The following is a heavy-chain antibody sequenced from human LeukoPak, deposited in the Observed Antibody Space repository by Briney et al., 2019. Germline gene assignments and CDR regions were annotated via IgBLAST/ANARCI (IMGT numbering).Heavy chain of an antibody. CDR1: GGSISSNNYY. CDR2: IYCTGST. CDR3: ARRSYCSIITCSRTFAY. Sequence: PSETLSLTCTVSGGSISSNNYYWGWIRQPPGKGLEWIGNIYCTGSTYYSPSLKSRVTISVDTSNNQFSLKLSSLKAAATAFFYCARRSYCSIITCSRTFAYGGQGTLVIVS. D-gene: IGHD2-2*01. V-gene: IGHV4-39*01. J-gene: IGHJ4*02.